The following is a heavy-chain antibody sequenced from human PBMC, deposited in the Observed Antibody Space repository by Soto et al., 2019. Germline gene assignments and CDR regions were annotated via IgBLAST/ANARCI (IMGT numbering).Heavy chain of an antibody. CDR3: VKDVIPGYCSGGRCYSDAFDV. Sequence: GGSLRLSCAASGFSFDDYAMHWVRQAPGKGLEWVSGLTWQSGSIGYAVSVKGRFTISRDNAKNFLYLQMNSLTAEDTALYCCVKDVIPGYCSGGRCYSDAFDVWGQGTMVTVSS. V-gene: IGHV3-9*01. J-gene: IGHJ3*01. D-gene: IGHD2-15*01. CDR1: GFSFDDYA. CDR2: LTWQSGSI.